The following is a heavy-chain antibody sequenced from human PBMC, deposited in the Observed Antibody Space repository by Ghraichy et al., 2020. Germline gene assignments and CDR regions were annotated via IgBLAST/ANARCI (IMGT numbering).Heavy chain of an antibody. CDR3: ARGYCTGGRCYLGDY. CDR1: GFTFSDHY. Sequence: GESLNISCAASGFTFSDHYMDWVRQAAGNGLEWVGRIRKRANSYTTEYAASVKGRFTISRDDSKNSLYLEMNSLKAEDTAVYYCARGYCTGGRCYLGDYWGQGTLVTVSS. D-gene: IGHD2-15*01. J-gene: IGHJ4*02. CDR2: IRKRANSYTT. V-gene: IGHV3-72*01.